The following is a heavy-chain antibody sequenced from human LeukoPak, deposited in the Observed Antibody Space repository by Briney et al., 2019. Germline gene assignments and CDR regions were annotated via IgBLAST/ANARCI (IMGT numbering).Heavy chain of an antibody. CDR2: SYYRSKWSN. CDR1: GHSVSINSAT. CDR3: ASSESGGYLFAY. Sequence: SQTLSLTCAISGHSVSINSATWNSITQSPSRGLEWLGRSYYRSKWSNDYAVSVKSRISLNPDTSKYLSSLQLSSVTPEDTAVYCCASSESGGYLFAYWGQGTLVTVSS. V-gene: IGHV6-1*01. J-gene: IGHJ4*02. D-gene: IGHD3-22*01.